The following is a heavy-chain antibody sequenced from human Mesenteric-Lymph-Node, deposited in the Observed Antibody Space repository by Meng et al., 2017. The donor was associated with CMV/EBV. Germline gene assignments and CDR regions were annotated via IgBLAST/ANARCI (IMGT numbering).Heavy chain of an antibody. CDR1: GGSMSDYY. CDR3: ARLEAGISSWFLD. J-gene: IGHJ6*02. CDR2: MHYTGSI. Sequence: GSLRLSCTVSGGSMSDYYWSWIRQPPGKGLEWIGSMHYTGSISHNPSLKSRVTISVDTSTNQVSLKLSSVTAADTAMYYCARLEAGISSWFLDWGQGTTVTVSS. D-gene: IGHD6-13*01. V-gene: IGHV4-59*01.